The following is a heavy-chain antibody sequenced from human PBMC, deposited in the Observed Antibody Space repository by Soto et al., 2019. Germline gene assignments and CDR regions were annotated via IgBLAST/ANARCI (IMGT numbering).Heavy chain of an antibody. CDR3: ARAPGLVLDHIDX. CDR1: GASVTGFY. J-gene: IGHJ4*02. D-gene: IGHD2-8*02. Sequence: PSDTLSLTFTVSGASVTGFYWSWIRQPPGKGLEWIAYVFHSGSSNYNHSLKSLVTISVEPSKRQISLRLTSVTAADTAVYYCARAPGLVLDHIDXWGQGTLFTVSX. CDR2: VFHSGSS. V-gene: IGHV4-59*02.